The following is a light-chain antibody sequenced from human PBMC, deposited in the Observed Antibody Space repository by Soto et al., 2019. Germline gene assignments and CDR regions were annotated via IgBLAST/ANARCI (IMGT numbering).Light chain of an antibody. Sequence: EIVLTQSPGTLSLSPGERATLSCRASQSVTSDYFAWYQQKPGQAPRLLIFAASSRATGIPDRFSGSGSGTDFTLTISRLEPEDFAVYYCQQFGGSPPITFGQGTRLEI. CDR1: QSVTSDY. J-gene: IGKJ5*01. V-gene: IGKV3-20*01. CDR3: QQFGGSPPIT. CDR2: AAS.